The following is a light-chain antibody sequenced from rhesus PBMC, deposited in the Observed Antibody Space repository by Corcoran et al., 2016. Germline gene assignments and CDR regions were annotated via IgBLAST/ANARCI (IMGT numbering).Light chain of an antibody. J-gene: IGKJ4*01. V-gene: IGKV1-66*01. CDR1: QGINNY. CDR3: QQYNNFPPT. Sequence: DIQMTQSPSSLSASVGDTVTITCRASQGINNYLSWYQQKPGRAPKPLIYLASSLETGVPSRFSGSGTGTDYTLTISSLQPEDIATYYCQQYNNFPPTFGGGTKVEIK. CDR2: LAS.